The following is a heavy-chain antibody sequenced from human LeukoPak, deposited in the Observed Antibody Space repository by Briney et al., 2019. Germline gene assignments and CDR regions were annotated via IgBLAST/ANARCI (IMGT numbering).Heavy chain of an antibody. Sequence: GGSLRLSCAASGFTFSSYAMHWVRQAPGKGLEWVAVISYDGSNKYYADSVKGRFTISRDSSKNTLYLQMNSLRAEDTAVYYCARDPHSNYLFDYWGQGTLVTVSS. D-gene: IGHD4-11*01. V-gene: IGHV3-30*04. CDR2: ISYDGSNK. CDR1: GFTFSSYA. CDR3: ARDPHSNYLFDY. J-gene: IGHJ4*02.